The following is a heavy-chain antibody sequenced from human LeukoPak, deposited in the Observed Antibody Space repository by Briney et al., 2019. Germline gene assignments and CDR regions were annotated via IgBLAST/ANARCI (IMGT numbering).Heavy chain of an antibody. Sequence: GGSLRLSCAASGFTFSSYSMNWVRQAPGKGLEWVSSISSSSSYIYYADSVKGRFTISRDNAKNSLYLQMNSLRAEDTAVYYCARSFASKKGEGLDYWGQGTLVTVSS. J-gene: IGHJ4*02. CDR3: ARSFASKKGEGLDY. V-gene: IGHV3-21*01. D-gene: IGHD3/OR15-3a*01. CDR2: ISSSSSYI. CDR1: GFTFSSYS.